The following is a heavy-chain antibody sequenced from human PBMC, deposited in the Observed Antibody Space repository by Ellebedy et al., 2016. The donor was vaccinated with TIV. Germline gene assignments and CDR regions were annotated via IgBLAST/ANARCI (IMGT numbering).Heavy chain of an antibody. CDR1: GFTFSSYA. CDR2: ISGSGGST. V-gene: IGHV3-23*01. Sequence: GESLKISCAASGFTFSSYAMSWVRQAPGKGLEWVSAISGSGGSTYYADSVKGRFTISRDNSKNTLYLQMNSLRAEDTAVYYCAKSGSSNWYVLDYWGQGTLVTVSS. D-gene: IGHD6-13*01. J-gene: IGHJ4*02. CDR3: AKSGSSNWYVLDY.